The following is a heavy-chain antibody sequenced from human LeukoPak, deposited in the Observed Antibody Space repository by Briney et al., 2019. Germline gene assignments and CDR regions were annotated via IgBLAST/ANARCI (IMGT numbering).Heavy chain of an antibody. CDR3: ARPQLVGYYYGMDV. CDR1: GFTVSSNY. D-gene: IGHD6-13*01. CDR2: IYSGGST. J-gene: IGHJ6*02. V-gene: IGHV3-53*01. Sequence: PGGSLRLSCAASGFTVSSNYMSWVRQAPGKGLEWVSVIYSGGSTYYADSVKGRFTISRDNSKNTLYLQMNSLRAEDTAVYYCARPQLVGYYYGMDVWGQGTTVTVSS.